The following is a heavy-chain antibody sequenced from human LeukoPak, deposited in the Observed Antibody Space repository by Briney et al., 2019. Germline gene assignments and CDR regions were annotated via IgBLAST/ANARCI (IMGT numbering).Heavy chain of an antibody. D-gene: IGHD2-15*01. CDR3: ARGVVGVVAAIRGAFDI. Sequence: LQTLSLTCAVSGYSISSGYYWGWFGQPPGKGRKWIGNLYLIGAPYSTPSLKSRVTISVDTSKNQFSLKLSSVTAADTAVYYCARGVVGVVAAIRGAFDIWGQGTMVTVSS. CDR1: GYSISSGYY. J-gene: IGHJ3*02. V-gene: IGHV4-38-2*01. CDR2: LYLIGAP.